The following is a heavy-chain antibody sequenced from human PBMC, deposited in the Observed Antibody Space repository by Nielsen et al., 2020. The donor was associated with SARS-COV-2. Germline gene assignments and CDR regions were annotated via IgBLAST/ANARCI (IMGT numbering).Heavy chain of an antibody. Sequence: PGKGLEWIGEINHSGSTNYNPSLKSRVTISVDTSKNQFSLKLSSVTAADTAVYYCARGIVVVPAANNWFDPWGQGTLVTVSS. CDR3: ARGIVVVPAANNWFDP. J-gene: IGHJ5*02. D-gene: IGHD2-2*01. CDR2: INHSGST. V-gene: IGHV4-34*01.